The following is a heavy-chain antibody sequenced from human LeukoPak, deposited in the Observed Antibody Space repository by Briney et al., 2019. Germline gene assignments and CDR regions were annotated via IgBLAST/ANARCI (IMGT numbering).Heavy chain of an antibody. Sequence: ASVKVSCKASGYTFTGYYMHWVRQAPGQGLEWMGWIYPNSGGTNYAQKFQGRVTVTRDTSISTAYMELSRLRSDDTAVYYCASEAYDSGSFRTDYYYMDVWGKGTTVTISS. CDR1: GYTFTGYY. V-gene: IGHV1-2*02. CDR3: ASEAYDSGSFRTDYYYMDV. D-gene: IGHD3-10*01. J-gene: IGHJ6*03. CDR2: IYPNSGGT.